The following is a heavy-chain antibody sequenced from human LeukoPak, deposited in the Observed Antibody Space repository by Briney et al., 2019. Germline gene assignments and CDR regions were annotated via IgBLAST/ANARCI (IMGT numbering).Heavy chain of an antibody. CDR3: ASAVWTHCSGGSCYPYYFDY. V-gene: IGHV4-38-2*02. CDR2: VYYSGNT. CDR1: GYSISSGYY. J-gene: IGHJ4*02. D-gene: IGHD2-15*01. Sequence: PSETLSLTCTVSGYSISSGYYWGWIRQPPGKGLEWIGSVYYSGNTYYNPSLKSRVTLSADTSKNQFSLKLNSGTAADTAVYYCASAVWTHCSGGSCYPYYFDYWGQGTLVTVSS.